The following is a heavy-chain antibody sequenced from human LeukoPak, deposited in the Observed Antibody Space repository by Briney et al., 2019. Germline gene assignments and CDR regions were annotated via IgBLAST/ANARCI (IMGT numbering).Heavy chain of an antibody. J-gene: IGHJ3*02. V-gene: IGHV4-34*01. CDR2: INHSGST. D-gene: IGHD3-9*01. CDR1: GGSLSGYY. CDR3: ARARLRYFEWLPRHDAFDI. Sequence: PSETLSLTCAVYGGSLSGYYSSWIRQPPGKGLEWIGEINHSGSTNYKPSLKSRVTISVDTSKNQFSLKLSSVTAADTAVYYCARARLRYFEWLPRHDAFDIWGQGTMVTVSS.